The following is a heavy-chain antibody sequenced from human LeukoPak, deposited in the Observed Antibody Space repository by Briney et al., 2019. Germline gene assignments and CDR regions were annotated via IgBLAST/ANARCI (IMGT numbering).Heavy chain of an antibody. V-gene: IGHV5-51*01. CDR1: GYNFISYW. J-gene: IGHJ4*02. CDR2: IYPGDSDT. D-gene: IGHD6-19*01. CDR3: ARSYRSGWLIGF. Sequence: LGESLKISCKGSGYNFISYWIGWVRQLPGKGLEWMGIIYPGDSDTTYSPSFQGQVTISADKSISTVYLQWSSLKASDTAMYYCARSYRSGWLIGFWGQGTLVTVSS.